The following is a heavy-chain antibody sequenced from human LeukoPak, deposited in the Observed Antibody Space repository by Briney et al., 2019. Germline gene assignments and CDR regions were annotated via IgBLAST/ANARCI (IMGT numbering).Heavy chain of an antibody. CDR1: GFTFSNYA. D-gene: IGHD3-10*01. Sequence: GGSLRLSCAASGFTFSNYAMSWVRQAPGRGLEWVLGISNSGGDTQYADSVKGRFTISRDNSKNMLYLQMNSLRAEDTAVYYCAKSRSYTVRDAFEIWGQGTKVTVSS. CDR3: AKSRSYTVRDAFEI. J-gene: IGHJ3*02. V-gene: IGHV3-23*01. CDR2: ISNSGGDT.